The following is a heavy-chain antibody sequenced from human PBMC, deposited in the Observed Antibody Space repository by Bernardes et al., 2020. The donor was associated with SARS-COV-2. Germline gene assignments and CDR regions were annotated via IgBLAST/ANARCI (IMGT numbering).Heavy chain of an antibody. D-gene: IGHD3-10*01. CDR2: INSDGRTT. J-gene: IGHJ5*02. CDR1: GFTFSTYW. Sequence: GGSLRLSCAASGFTFSTYWMHWVRQAPGKGLMWVSRINSDGRTTTYADSVKGRFTISRDNTKNTLYLQMNSLRAEDTAVYYCAKVGGGGWWFDPWGQGTLVTVSS. V-gene: IGHV3-74*01. CDR3: AKVGGGGWWFDP.